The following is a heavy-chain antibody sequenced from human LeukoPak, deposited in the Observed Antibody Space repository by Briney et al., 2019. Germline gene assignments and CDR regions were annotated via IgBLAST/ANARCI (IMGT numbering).Heavy chain of an antibody. CDR3: ARDRGVGVLRYFDWPSGY. J-gene: IGHJ4*02. D-gene: IGHD3-9*01. CDR2: INPNSGGT. Sequence: GASVKVSCKASGYTFTGYYMHWVRQAPGQGLEWMGWINPNSGGTNYAQKFQGRVTMTRDTSISTAYMELSRLRSDDTAVYYCARDRGVGVLRYFDWPSGYWGQGTLVTASS. CDR1: GYTFTGYY. V-gene: IGHV1-2*02.